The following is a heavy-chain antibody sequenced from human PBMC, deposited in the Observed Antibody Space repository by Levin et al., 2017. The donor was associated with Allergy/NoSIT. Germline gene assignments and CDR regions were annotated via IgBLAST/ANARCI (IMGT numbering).Heavy chain of an antibody. Sequence: GESLKISCKGSGYSFTSYWISWVRQMPGKGLEWMGRIDPSDSYTNYSPSFQGHVTISADKSISTAYLQWSSLKASDTAMYYCARHYYDILTGYYPNFDYWGQGTLVTVSS. CDR2: IDPSDSYT. CDR3: ARHYYDILTGYYPNFDY. CDR1: GYSFTSYW. V-gene: IGHV5-10-1*01. D-gene: IGHD3-9*01. J-gene: IGHJ4*02.